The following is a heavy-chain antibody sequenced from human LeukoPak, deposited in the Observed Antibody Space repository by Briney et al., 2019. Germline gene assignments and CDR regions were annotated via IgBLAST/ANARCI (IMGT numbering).Heavy chain of an antibody. V-gene: IGHV5-51*01. Sequence: GESLKISCRGSGYSFTSYWIGWVRQLPGKGLEGLGIVFPGDSDTRYSPSFQGQVTISADKSISTAYLQWSSLKASDTAMYYCARGVVPAAIPYYGMDVWGQGTTVTVSS. D-gene: IGHD2-2*01. CDR3: ARGVVPAAIPYYGMDV. J-gene: IGHJ6*02. CDR2: VFPGDSDT. CDR1: GYSFTSYW.